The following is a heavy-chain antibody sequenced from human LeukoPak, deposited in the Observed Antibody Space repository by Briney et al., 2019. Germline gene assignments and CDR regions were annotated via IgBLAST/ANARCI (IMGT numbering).Heavy chain of an antibody. CDR3: ATSFDLAHYYDSSGYPYDAFDI. V-gene: IGHV5-51*01. Sequence: GESLKISCKGSGYSFTSYWIGWVRQMPGKGLEWMGIIYPGDSDTRYSPSFQGQVTISADKSISTAYLQWSSLKASDTAMYYCATSFDLAHYYDSSGYPYDAFDIWGQGTMVTVSS. CDR1: GYSFTSYW. CDR2: IYPGDSDT. D-gene: IGHD3-22*01. J-gene: IGHJ3*02.